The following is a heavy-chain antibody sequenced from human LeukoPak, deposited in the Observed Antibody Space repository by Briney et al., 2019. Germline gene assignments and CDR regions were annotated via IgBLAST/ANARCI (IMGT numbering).Heavy chain of an antibody. D-gene: IGHD3-22*01. V-gene: IGHV3-7*03. Sequence: GSLRLSCAASGFTFSSYWTSWVRQAPGKGLEWVANIKQDGSEKYYVDSVKGRFTISRDNAKNSLYLQMNSLRAEDTAVYYCAKVLSSMTHAFDIWGQGTMVTVSS. J-gene: IGHJ3*02. CDR1: GFTFSSYW. CDR2: IKQDGSEK. CDR3: AKVLSSMTHAFDI.